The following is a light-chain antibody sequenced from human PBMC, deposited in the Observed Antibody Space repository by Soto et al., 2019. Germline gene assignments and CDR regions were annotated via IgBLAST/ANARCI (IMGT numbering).Light chain of an antibody. CDR2: SAS. V-gene: IGKV1D-12*01. CDR3: QQANSFPRT. J-gene: IGKJ1*01. CDR1: QAISTW. Sequence: DIQMTQSPSSVSASVGDRVTITCRARQAISTWLAWYQQNPGKAPKLLIYSASNLQSGVPSRFRGSGSGTDFTLTISSLQPEDFATYYCQQANSFPRTFGQGTKVEIK.